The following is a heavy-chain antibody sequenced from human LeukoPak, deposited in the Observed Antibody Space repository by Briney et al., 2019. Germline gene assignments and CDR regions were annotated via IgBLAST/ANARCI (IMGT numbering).Heavy chain of an antibody. CDR2: IIPIFGTA. V-gene: IGHV1-69*13. CDR3: AKGVVRGVIINPPFDY. CDR1: GGTFSSYA. D-gene: IGHD3-10*01. J-gene: IGHJ4*02. Sequence: SVKVSCKASGGTFSSYAISWVRQAPGQGLEWMGGIIPIFGTANYAQKFQGRVTITADESTSTAYMELSSLRSEDAAVYYCAKGVVRGVIINPPFDYWGQGTLVTVSS.